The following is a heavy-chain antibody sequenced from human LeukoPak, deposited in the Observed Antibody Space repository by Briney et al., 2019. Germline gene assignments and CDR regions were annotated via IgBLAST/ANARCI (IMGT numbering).Heavy chain of an antibody. Sequence: GGSLRLSCAASRFTFSTYSMNWVRQAPGKGLEWVSSITSSRTYIYYADSVKGRFTISRDNSKNTLYLQMNSLRAEDTAVYYCAKDYCDGDCYIYYYYMDVWGKGTTVTISS. CDR2: ITSSRTYI. CDR3: AKDYCDGDCYIYYYYMDV. V-gene: IGHV3-21*01. D-gene: IGHD2-21*02. CDR1: RFTFSTYS. J-gene: IGHJ6*03.